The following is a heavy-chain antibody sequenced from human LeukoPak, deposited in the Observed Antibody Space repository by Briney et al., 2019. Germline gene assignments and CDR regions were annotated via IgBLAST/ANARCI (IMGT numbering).Heavy chain of an antibody. D-gene: IGHD6-13*01. V-gene: IGHV1-18*01. CDR2: ISAYNGNT. CDR1: GYTFTSYG. Sequence: SVKVSCKASGYTFTSYGISWVRQAPGQGLGWRGWISAYNGNTNYAQKLQGRVTMTTDTSTSTAYMELRSLRSDDTAVYYCARDLGYSSSWYRPFDYWGQGTLVTVSS. J-gene: IGHJ4*02. CDR3: ARDLGYSSSWYRPFDY.